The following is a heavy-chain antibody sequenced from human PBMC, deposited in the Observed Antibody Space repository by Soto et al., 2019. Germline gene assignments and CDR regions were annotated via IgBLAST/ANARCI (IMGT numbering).Heavy chain of an antibody. CDR1: GFTFSSYS. Sequence: NPGGSLRLSCAASGFTFSSYSMNWLRQAPGKGLEWISSISSSSSYIYYGDSVKGRFTISRDNAKNSLYLQMNSLRAEDTAVYYCARDTYYYYYGMDVWGQGTTVTVSS. CDR3: ARDTYYYYYGMDV. V-gene: IGHV3-21*01. J-gene: IGHJ6*02. CDR2: ISSSSSYI.